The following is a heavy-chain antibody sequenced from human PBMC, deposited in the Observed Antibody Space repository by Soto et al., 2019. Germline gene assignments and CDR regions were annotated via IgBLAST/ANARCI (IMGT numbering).Heavy chain of an antibody. D-gene: IGHD6-13*01. V-gene: IGHV1-69*14. CDR3: ATQGPLAAAGPPGYYYYGMDV. CDR2: IIPIFGTA. CDR1: GGTFSSYA. Sequence: QVQLVQSGAEVKKPGSSAKVSCKASGGTFSSYAISWVRQAPGQGLEWMGGIIPIFGTANYAQKFQGRVTITADKSTSTAYMELSSLRSEDTAVYYCATQGPLAAAGPPGYYYYGMDVWGQGTTVTVSS. J-gene: IGHJ6*02.